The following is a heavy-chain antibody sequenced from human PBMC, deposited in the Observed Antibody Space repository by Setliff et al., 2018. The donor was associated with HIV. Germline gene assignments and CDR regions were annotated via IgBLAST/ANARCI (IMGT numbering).Heavy chain of an antibody. J-gene: IGHJ3*02. D-gene: IGHD3-10*01. Sequence: SETLSLTCSVSGGSISSSTYYWGWIRQPPGKGLEWIGDIFYTGSTYYNPSLKSRVAISIDTSENRFSLRLNSVTAADTGVYYCARDTFYYGSGNSPDDAFDIWGPGIMVTVSS. CDR1: GGSISSSTYY. CDR3: ARDTFYYGSGNSPDDAFDI. CDR2: IFYTGST. V-gene: IGHV4-39*02.